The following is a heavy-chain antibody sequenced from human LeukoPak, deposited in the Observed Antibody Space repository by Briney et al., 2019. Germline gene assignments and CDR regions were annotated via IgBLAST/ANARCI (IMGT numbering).Heavy chain of an antibody. V-gene: IGHV3-21*01. D-gene: IGHD2-8*01. CDR1: GFTFSSYS. CDR3: AREAGDCTNGVCYTNPFDY. J-gene: IGHJ4*02. Sequence: GGSLRLSCAASGFTFSSYSMNWVRQAPGKGLEWVSSISSSSSYIHYADSVKGRFTISRDNAKNSLYLQMNSLRAEDTAVYYCAREAGDCTNGVCYTNPFDYWGQGILVTVSS. CDR2: ISSSSSYI.